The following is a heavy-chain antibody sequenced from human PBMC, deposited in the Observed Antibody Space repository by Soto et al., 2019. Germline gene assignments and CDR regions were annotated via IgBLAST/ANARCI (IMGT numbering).Heavy chain of an antibody. V-gene: IGHV4-59*01. CDR3: ARAYRGYTDY. CDR2: IYYSGST. CDR1: GGSISSYY. Sequence: TSETLSLTCTVSGGSISSYYWSWFRQPPGKGLEWIGYIYYSGSTNYNPSLKSRVTISVDTSKNQFSLKLSSVTAADTAVYYCARAYRGYTDYWGQGALVTLSS. D-gene: IGHD5-12*01. J-gene: IGHJ4*02.